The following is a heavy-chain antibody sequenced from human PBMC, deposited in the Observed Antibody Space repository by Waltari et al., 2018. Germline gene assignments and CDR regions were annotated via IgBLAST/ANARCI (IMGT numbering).Heavy chain of an antibody. CDR2: INHSGST. J-gene: IGHJ6*02. D-gene: IGHD3-22*01. CDR1: GGSFSGYY. Sequence: QVQLQQWGAGLLKPSETLSLTCAVYGGSFSGYYWSWIRQPPGKGLEWIGEINHSGSTNSNPSLKSRVTISVDTSKNQFSLKLSSVTAADTAVYYCARLEPVSYYDSSGSDYYYGMDVWGQGTTVTVSS. V-gene: IGHV4-34*01. CDR3: ARLEPVSYYDSSGSDYYYGMDV.